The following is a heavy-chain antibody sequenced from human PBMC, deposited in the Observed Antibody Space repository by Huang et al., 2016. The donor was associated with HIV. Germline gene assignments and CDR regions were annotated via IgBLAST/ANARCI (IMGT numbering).Heavy chain of an antibody. V-gene: IGHV1-24*01. CDR1: GRTLTEVF. CDR3: AVRKENYYYYMDV. CDR2: CDPENER. Sequence: QVQLVQSGAEVKKPGASVKVSCKVSGRTLTEVFIHWVRQAPGKGLEWMGGCDPENEREYAEKGQGRVTMPEDTSIDTADMELRSLTSEDTAVYYCAVRKENYYYYMDVWGKGTTVTVSS. J-gene: IGHJ6*03.